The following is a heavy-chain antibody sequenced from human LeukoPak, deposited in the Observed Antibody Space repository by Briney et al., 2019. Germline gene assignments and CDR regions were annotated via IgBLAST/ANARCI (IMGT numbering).Heavy chain of an antibody. CDR3: ARSRSVSNYKGMDV. V-gene: IGHV3-21*01. D-gene: IGHD5/OR15-5a*01. J-gene: IGHJ6*02. CDR2: ISSSSDYI. CDR1: GFTFSDYS. Sequence: GGSLRLSCTASGFTFSDYSMSWVRQAPGKGLEWVSSISSSSDYIYYADSVKGRFTISRDNARNSLYLQMNSLRAEDTAVYYCARSRSVSNYKGMDVWGQGTTATVSS.